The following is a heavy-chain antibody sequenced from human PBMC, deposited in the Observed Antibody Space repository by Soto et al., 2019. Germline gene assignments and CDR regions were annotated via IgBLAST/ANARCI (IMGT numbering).Heavy chain of an antibody. CDR2: INPNSGGT. J-gene: IGHJ5*02. Sequence: EASVKVSCKASGYTFTGYYIHWVRQAPGQGLEWMGWINPNSGGTNYAQKFQGWVTMTRDTSISTVYMELNRLKSDDTALYYCARDSARDGHNLNRFDPWGPGTLVTVSS. D-gene: IGHD3-10*01. V-gene: IGHV1-2*04. CDR3: ARDSARDGHNLNRFDP. CDR1: GYTFTGYY.